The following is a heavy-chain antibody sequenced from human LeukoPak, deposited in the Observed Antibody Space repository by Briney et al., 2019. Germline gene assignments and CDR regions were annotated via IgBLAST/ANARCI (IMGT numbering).Heavy chain of an antibody. CDR2: IYHSGST. D-gene: IGHD1-1*01. CDR3: TRGAGSTTSNDAFDI. Sequence: PSETLSLTCTVSGYSISSGYYWGWIRQPPGKGLEWIGTIYHSGSTYYNPSLKSRVTISVDTSKNQFSLKLSSVTAADTAVYYCTRGAGSTTSNDAFDIWGQGTMVTVSS. J-gene: IGHJ3*02. V-gene: IGHV4-38-2*02. CDR1: GYSISSGYY.